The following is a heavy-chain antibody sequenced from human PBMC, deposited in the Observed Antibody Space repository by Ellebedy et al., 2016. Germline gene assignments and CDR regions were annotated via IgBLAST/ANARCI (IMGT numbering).Heavy chain of an antibody. Sequence: SETLSLTCTVSGGSISSYYWSWIRQPPGKGLEWIGYIYYSGSTNYNPSLKSRVTIAVDTSKNQFSLKLSSVTAADTAVYYCARSVRPDAFDIWGQGTMVTVSS. CDR3: ARSVRPDAFDI. CDR1: GGSISSYY. V-gene: IGHV4-59*01. CDR2: IYYSGST. J-gene: IGHJ3*02.